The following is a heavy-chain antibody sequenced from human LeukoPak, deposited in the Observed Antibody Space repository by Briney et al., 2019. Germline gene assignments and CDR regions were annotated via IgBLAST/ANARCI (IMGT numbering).Heavy chain of an antibody. CDR2: IYHSGST. CDR3: ARAGYSYEFDS. CDR1: GGSISSYY. D-gene: IGHD5-18*01. V-gene: IGHV4-59*12. J-gene: IGHJ4*02. Sequence: PSETLSLTCTVSGGSISSYYWSWVRQPPGKGLEWIGEIYHSGSTNYNPSLKSRVTISVDKSNNQFSLKLSSVTAADTAMYYCARAGYSYEFDSWGQGTLVTVSS.